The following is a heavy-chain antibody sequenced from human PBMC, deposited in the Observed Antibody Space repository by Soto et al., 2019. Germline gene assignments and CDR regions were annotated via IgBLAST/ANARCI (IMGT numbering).Heavy chain of an antibody. D-gene: IGHD3-10*01. CDR2: ISSSSSTI. CDR3: ARDLYYGSRDWFDP. Sequence: GGSLRLSCAASGFTFSSYSMNWVRQAPGKGLEWVSYISSSSSTIYYADSVKGRFTISRDNAKNSLYLQMNSLRDEDTAVYYCARDLYYGSRDWFDPWGQGTLVTVSS. J-gene: IGHJ5*02. CDR1: GFTFSSYS. V-gene: IGHV3-48*02.